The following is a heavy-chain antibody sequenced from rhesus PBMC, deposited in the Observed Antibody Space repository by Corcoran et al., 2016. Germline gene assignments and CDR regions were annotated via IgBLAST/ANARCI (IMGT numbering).Heavy chain of an antibody. D-gene: IGHD6-25*01. CDR3: ARGYGDHFSY. V-gene: IGHV4-122*02. Sequence: QVQLQESGPGLVKPSETLSLTCAVSGYSISIGYYWSWLRQPPGKGLEWIGYITYSGSTSYNPSLKSRVTISRDTSKNQFSLKLSAVTAADTAVYYCARGYGDHFSYWGQGVLVTVSS. CDR2: ITYSGST. J-gene: IGHJ4*01. CDR1: GYSISIGYY.